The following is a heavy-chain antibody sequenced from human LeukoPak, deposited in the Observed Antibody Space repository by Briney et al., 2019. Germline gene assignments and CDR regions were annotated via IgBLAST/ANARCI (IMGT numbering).Heavy chain of an antibody. J-gene: IGHJ3*02. CDR2: IKQDGSEK. CDR1: GFTFSSYW. Sequence: PGGSLRLSCAASGFTFSSYWMSWVRQAPGKGLEWVANIKQDGSEKYYVDSVKGRFTISRDNAKNSLYLQMNSLRAEDTAVYYCAREFWSGAKCYAMGAFDMWGQGTMVTVSS. V-gene: IGHV3-7*01. D-gene: IGHD3-3*01. CDR3: AREFWSGAKCYAMGAFDM.